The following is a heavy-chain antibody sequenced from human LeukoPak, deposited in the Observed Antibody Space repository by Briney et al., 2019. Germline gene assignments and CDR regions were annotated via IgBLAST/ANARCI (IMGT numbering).Heavy chain of an antibody. J-gene: IGHJ4*02. V-gene: IGHV3-7*01. CDR2: IKPDGSVG. CDR3: TQNLVAAAGDH. Sequence: GGSLRLSCAASGFTFSNYWMTWVRQAPGKGLEWVADIKPDGSVGYYVDSVRGRFIISRDNAGHSLYLQMNSLRVEDTAVYYCTQNLVAAAGDHWGQGTLLIVSS. D-gene: IGHD6-13*01. CDR1: GFTFSNYW.